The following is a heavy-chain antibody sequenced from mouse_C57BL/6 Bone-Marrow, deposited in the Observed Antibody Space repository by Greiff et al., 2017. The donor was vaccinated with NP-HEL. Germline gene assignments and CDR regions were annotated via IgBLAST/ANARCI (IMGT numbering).Heavy chain of an antibody. CDR2: IHPNSGST. CDR3: AGGGVRDYCDY. J-gene: IGHJ2*01. V-gene: IGHV1-64*01. CDR1: GYTFTSYW. D-gene: IGHD2-2*01. Sequence: QVQLQQPGAELVKPGASVKLSCKASGYTFTSYWMHWVKQRPGQGLEWIGMIHPNSGSTNYNEKFKSKATLTVDKSSSTTYMQLGSLTSEDSAVYYCAGGGVRDYCDYWGQGTTLTVSS.